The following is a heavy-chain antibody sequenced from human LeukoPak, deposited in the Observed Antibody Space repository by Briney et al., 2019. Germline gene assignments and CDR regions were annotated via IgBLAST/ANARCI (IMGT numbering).Heavy chain of an antibody. D-gene: IGHD2-2*01. J-gene: IGHJ6*02. Sequence: SETLSLTCTVSGGSISSYYWSWIRQPPGKGLEWIGYIYYSGSTNYNPSLKSRVTISVDTSKNQFSLKLSSVTAADTAVYYCAREPPHCSSTSCFPYYYGMDVWGQGTTVTVSS. CDR3: AREPPHCSSTSCFPYYYGMDV. CDR1: GGSISSYY. CDR2: IYYSGST. V-gene: IGHV4-59*01.